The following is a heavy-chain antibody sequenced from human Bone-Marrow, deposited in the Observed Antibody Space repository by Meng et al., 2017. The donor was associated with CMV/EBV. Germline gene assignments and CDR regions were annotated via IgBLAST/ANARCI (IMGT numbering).Heavy chain of an antibody. CDR1: GFTFSDHH. J-gene: IGHJ4*02. Sequence: GESLKISCAASGFTFSDHHMDWFRQAPGKGLEWIARIRSKVYSYITEYAASVKGSFTISRDDSENSLYLQMNSMKTEDTSLYYCPTVSMKGGGFDYWGQRSLVTVSS. V-gene: IGHV3-72*01. D-gene: IGHD3-10*01. CDR2: IRSKVYSYIT. CDR3: PTVSMKGGGFDY.